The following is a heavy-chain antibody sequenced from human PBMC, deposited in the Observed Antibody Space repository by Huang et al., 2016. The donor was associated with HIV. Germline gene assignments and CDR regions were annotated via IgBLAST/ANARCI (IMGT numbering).Heavy chain of an antibody. V-gene: IGHV4-34*01. CDR1: RGSLSGYY. Sequence: QVQLYQWGAGLLRPSETLSLTCAVYRGSLSGYYWSWIRQSPEKGLEWIGEINYSGTINYNQSLKSRVTRSVDTSKKQLALKLKSVTAADTAVYYCAREVMTSFGGPFDPWGQGTLVAVSS. D-gene: IGHD3-16*01. J-gene: IGHJ5*02. CDR3: AREVMTSFGGPFDP. CDR2: INYSGTI.